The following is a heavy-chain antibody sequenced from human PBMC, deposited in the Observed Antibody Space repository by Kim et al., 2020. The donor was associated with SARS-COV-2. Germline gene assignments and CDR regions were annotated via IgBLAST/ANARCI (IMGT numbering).Heavy chain of an antibody. Sequence: SVKVSCKASGGTFSSYAISWVRQAPGQGLEWMGGIIPIFGTANYAQKFQGRVTITADESTSTAYMELSSLRSEDTAVYYCARDCSSTSCYAGYWGQGTLVTVSS. CDR3: ARDCSSTSCYAGY. CDR1: GGTFSSYA. CDR2: IIPIFGTA. V-gene: IGHV1-69*13. D-gene: IGHD2-2*01. J-gene: IGHJ4*02.